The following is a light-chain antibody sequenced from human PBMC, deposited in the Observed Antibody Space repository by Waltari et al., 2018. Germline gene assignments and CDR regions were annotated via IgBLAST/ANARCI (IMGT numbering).Light chain of an antibody. V-gene: IGKV3-11*01. CDR1: QSVSGY. J-gene: IGKJ4*01. CDR3: QQRTNWPPT. CDR2: AAS. Sequence: EIVLTKSPATLSLSPGERVTLSCRASQSVSGYLAWYQQKPGQAPRILIYAASNRAIGIPGRLSGIRSGTDFTLTISSLDPEDFAVDYCQQRTNWPPTFGGGTNVEIK.